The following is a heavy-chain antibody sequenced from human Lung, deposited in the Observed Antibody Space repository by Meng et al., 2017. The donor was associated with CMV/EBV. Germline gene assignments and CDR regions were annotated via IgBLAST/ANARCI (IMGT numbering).Heavy chain of an antibody. Sequence: SXXXSCXASGGTFSSYAISWVRQAPGQGLEWMGGIIPIFGTANYAQKFQGRVTITTDESTSTAYMELSSLRSEDTAVYYCASTTPYCSSTSCYTYFDYWGQGTLVTVSS. D-gene: IGHD2-2*02. V-gene: IGHV1-69*05. CDR1: GGTFSSYA. CDR2: IIPIFGTA. CDR3: ASTTPYCSSTSCYTYFDY. J-gene: IGHJ4*02.